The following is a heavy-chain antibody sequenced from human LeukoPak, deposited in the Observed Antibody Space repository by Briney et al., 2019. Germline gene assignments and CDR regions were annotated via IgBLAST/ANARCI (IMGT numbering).Heavy chain of an antibody. Sequence: PSETLSLTCTVSGGSISSSSYYWGWIRQPPGKGLEWIGSIYYSGSTYYNPSLKSRVTISVDTSKNQFSLKLSSVTAADTAVYYCARSRQYYYGSGSYAIDPWGQGTLVTVSS. CDR3: ARSRQYYYGSGSYAIDP. CDR2: IYYSGST. D-gene: IGHD3-10*01. V-gene: IGHV4-39*07. CDR1: GGSISSSSYY. J-gene: IGHJ5*02.